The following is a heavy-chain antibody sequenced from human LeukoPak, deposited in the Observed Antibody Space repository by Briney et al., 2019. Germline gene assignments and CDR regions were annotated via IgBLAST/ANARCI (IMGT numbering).Heavy chain of an antibody. J-gene: IGHJ4*02. CDR3: ARDRDYYDSSGPTGFDY. D-gene: IGHD3-22*01. CDR2: ISSSSSYI. V-gene: IGHV3-21*01. Sequence: GGSLRLSCAASGFTFSSYSMNWVRQAPGKGLEWVSSISSSSSYIYYADSVKGRFTISRDNAKNSLYLQMNSLRAEDTAVYYCARDRDYYDSSGPTGFDYWGQGTLVTVSS. CDR1: GFTFSSYS.